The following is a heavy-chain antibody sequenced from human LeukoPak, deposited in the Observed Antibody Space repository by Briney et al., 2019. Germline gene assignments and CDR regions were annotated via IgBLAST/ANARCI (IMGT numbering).Heavy chain of an antibody. CDR3: ARDSDPHYSSSSFDY. CDR1: GFTFSSYA. V-gene: IGHV3-30-3*01. Sequence: GRSLRLSCAASGFTFSSYAMHWVRQAPGKGLEWVAVISYDGSNKYYADSVKGRFTISRDNSKNTLYLQMNSLRAEDTAVYYCARDSDPHYSSSSFDYWGQGTLVTVSS. CDR2: ISYDGSNK. J-gene: IGHJ4*02. D-gene: IGHD6-6*01.